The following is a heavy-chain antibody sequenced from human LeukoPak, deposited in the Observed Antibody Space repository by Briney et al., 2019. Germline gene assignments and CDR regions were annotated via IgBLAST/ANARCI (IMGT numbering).Heavy chain of an antibody. CDR2: ISSSGSTI. CDR1: GFTFSDYY. Sequence: GGSLRLSCAASGFTFSDYYMSWIRQAPGKGLEWVSYISSSGSTIYYADSVKGRFTISRDNAKSSLYLQMNSLRAEDTAVYYCARDLFHRRWELISHAFDIWGQGTMVTVSS. D-gene: IGHD1-26*01. J-gene: IGHJ3*02. V-gene: IGHV3-11*01. CDR3: ARDLFHRRWELISHAFDI.